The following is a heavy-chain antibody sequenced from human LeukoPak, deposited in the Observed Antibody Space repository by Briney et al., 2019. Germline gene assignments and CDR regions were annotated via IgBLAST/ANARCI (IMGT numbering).Heavy chain of an antibody. J-gene: IGHJ6*03. V-gene: IGHV4-59*11. Sequence: PSETLSLTCTVSGGSTSSHYWSWIRQPPGKGLEWIGYIYYSESTNYNPSLKSRVTISVDTSKNQFSLKLSSVTAADTAVYYCARGAGPVRGPRETYYYYYYMDVWGKGTTVTVSS. D-gene: IGHD3-10*01. CDR1: GGSTSSHY. CDR2: IYYSEST. CDR3: ARGAGPVRGPRETYYYYYYMDV.